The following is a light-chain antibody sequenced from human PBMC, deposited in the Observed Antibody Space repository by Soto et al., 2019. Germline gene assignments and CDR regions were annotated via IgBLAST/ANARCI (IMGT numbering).Light chain of an antibody. J-gene: IGLJ1*01. V-gene: IGLV2-14*01. CDR3: SSYTTSSNYV. CDR2: EVS. CDR1: SSDVGSYNF. Sequence: QSALTQPASVSGSPGQSITISCTGTSSDVGSYNFVSWYQQLPGKAPKLMIYEVSNRPSGVSNRFSGSKSGNTASLTISGLQAEDEADYYCSSYTTSSNYVFGSGKKVIVL.